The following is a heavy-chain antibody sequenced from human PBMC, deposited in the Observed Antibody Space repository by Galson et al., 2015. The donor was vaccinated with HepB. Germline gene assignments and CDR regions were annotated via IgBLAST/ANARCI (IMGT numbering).Heavy chain of an antibody. D-gene: IGHD1-20*01. CDR2: ISDDGSKK. Sequence: SLRLSCAASGFTFSGYAMHWVRQAPVRGLEWVAVISDDGSKKYYPDSVKGRFTISRDNSKNTLYLQMNNLRAEDTAVYYCAKRKSYNWNYFDSWGQETLGTVSS. CDR1: GFTFSGYA. J-gene: IGHJ4*02. CDR3: AKRKSYNWNYFDS. V-gene: IGHV3-30*18.